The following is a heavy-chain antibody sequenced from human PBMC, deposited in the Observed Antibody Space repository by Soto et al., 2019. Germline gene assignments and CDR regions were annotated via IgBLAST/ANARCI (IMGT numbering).Heavy chain of an antibody. Sequence: QDQLLQSGAEVKKPGASVTVSCKASGYSFTNYGITWVRQAPGQGLEWMGWISAFNGNTHYAQKPQGRVTMTTDASTSTAYMLRRSLRSDDTAVYYCARDRGVAPPVAGNTHYYYYMDVWGKVTTGTVS. V-gene: IGHV1-18*01. CDR1: GYSFTNYG. CDR2: ISAFNGNT. D-gene: IGHD6-19*01. J-gene: IGHJ6*03. CDR3: ARDRGVAPPVAGNTHYYYYMDV.